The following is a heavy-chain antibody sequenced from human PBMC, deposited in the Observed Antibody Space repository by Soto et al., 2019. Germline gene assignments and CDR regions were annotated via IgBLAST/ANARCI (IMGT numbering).Heavy chain of an antibody. D-gene: IGHD4-17*01. CDR1: GFTFSSYG. V-gene: IGHV3-30*18. J-gene: IGHJ5*02. CDR3: AKDWTTVTTRIEYNWFDP. Sequence: PGGSLRLSCAASGFTFSSYGMHWVRQAPGKGLEWVAVISYDGSNKYYADSVKGRFTISRDNSKNTLYLQMNSLRAEDTAVYYCAKDWTTVTTRIEYNWFDPWGQGTLVTVSS. CDR2: ISYDGSNK.